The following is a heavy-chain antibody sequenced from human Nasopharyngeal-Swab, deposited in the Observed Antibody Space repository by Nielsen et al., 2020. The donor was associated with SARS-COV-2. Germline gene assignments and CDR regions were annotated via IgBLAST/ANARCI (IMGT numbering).Heavy chain of an antibody. D-gene: IGHD2-2*01. V-gene: IGHV3-48*04. CDR2: ISSSSSTI. J-gene: IGHJ4*02. CDR3: ASETLRYCSSTNCQDY. Sequence: VRQAPGKGLEWVSYISSSSSTIYYADSVKGRFTISRDNAKNSLYLQMNSLRAEDTAVYYCASETLRYCSSTNCQDYWGQGTLVTVSS.